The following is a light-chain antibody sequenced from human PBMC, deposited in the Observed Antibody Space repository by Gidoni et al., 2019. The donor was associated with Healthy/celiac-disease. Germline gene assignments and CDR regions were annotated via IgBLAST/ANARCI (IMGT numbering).Light chain of an antibody. V-gene: IGKV4-1*01. CDR3: QQYYSTPLT. Sequence: DIVMIQSPDSLAVSLGERATINCKSRQSVLYSSNNQNYLAWYQQKPGQPPKLLMYWASTRESGVPDRFSGSGSGTDFTLTISSLHAEDVAVYYCQQYYSTPLTFGGGTKVEIK. CDR1: QSVLYSSNNQNY. J-gene: IGKJ4*01. CDR2: WAS.